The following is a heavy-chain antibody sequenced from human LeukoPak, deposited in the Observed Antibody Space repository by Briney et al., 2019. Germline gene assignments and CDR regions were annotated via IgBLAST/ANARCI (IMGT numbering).Heavy chain of an antibody. CDR3: ARVMYSEEYYFDY. J-gene: IGHJ4*02. V-gene: IGHV1-2*02. CDR2: INPNSGGT. Sequence: GASVKVSCKASGYTFTGYYMHWVRQAPGQGLEWMGWINPNSGGTNYAQKFQGRVTMTRDTSISTAYMELSRLRSDDTAVYYCARVMYSEEYYFDYWGQGTLVTVSS. D-gene: IGHD6-13*01. CDR1: GYTFTGYY.